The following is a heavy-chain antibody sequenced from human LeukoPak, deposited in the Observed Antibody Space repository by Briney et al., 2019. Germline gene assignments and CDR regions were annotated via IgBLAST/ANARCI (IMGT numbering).Heavy chain of an antibody. CDR2: INTDGSST. Sequence: PGGSLRLSCAASGFTFSSYWMHWVRQAPGKGLVWVSRINTDGSSTSYADSVKGRFTISRDNAKNTLYLQMNSLRAEDTAVYYCARAPSGSYYYDSSGYYYWGQGTLVTVSS. D-gene: IGHD3-22*01. V-gene: IGHV3-74*01. CDR3: ARAPSGSYYYDSSGYYY. CDR1: GFTFSSYW. J-gene: IGHJ4*02.